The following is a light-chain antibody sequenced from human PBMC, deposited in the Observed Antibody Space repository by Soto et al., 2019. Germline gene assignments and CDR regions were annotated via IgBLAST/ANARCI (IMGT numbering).Light chain of an antibody. CDR3: CSYAGSNTVI. V-gene: IGLV2-23*01. CDR2: EGT. Sequence: QSALTQSASVSGSPGQSITISCAGTSTDVGSYNLVSWYQQHPGIAPKLLIYEGTKRPSGVSNRFSGSKSGITASLTISGLQAEDEADYYCCSYAGSNTVIFGGGTKVTVL. J-gene: IGLJ2*01. CDR1: STDVGSYNL.